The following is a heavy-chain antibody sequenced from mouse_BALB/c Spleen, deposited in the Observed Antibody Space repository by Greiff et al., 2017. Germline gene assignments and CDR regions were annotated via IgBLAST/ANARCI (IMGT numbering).Heavy chain of an antibody. Sequence: EVKLMESGGGLVKPGGSLKLSCAASGFTFSSYAMSWVRQSPEKRLEWVAEISSGGSYTYYPDTVTGRFTISRDNAKNTLYLEMSSLRSEDTAMYYCARAFYDYDGDYYAMDYWGQGTSVTVSS. V-gene: IGHV5-9-4*01. CDR1: GFTFSSYA. CDR2: ISSGGSYT. J-gene: IGHJ4*01. CDR3: ARAFYDYDGDYYAMDY. D-gene: IGHD2-4*01.